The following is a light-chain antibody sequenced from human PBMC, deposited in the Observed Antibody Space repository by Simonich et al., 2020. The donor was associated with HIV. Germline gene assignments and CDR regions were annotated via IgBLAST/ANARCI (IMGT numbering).Light chain of an antibody. CDR2: GAS. CDR1: QSVSSN. V-gene: IGKV3D-15*01. Sequence: EIVLTQSPGTLSLSPGERATLSCRASQSVSSNFLAWYQQKPGLAPRLLIYGASSRATGIPDRFSGSGSGTEFTLTISSMQSEDFAVYYCQQYNNWPPYTFAQGTKLEIK. J-gene: IGKJ2*01. CDR3: QQYNNWPPYT.